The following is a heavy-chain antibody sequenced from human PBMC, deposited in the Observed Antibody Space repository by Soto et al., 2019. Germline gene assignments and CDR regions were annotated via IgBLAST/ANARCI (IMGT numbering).Heavy chain of an antibody. CDR1: GFTCSSYS. V-gene: IGHV3-48*01. CDR2: SSSSSSAI. D-gene: IGHD6-13*01. J-gene: IGHJ5*02. CDR3: ARHPEPIAEIGWFDT. Sequence: EVQLVESGGGLVQPGGSLRLSCAASGFTCSSYSINLCRQSPGKGLEWVSTSSSSSSAIYYSDSVKGRFIISRDNAKNSLYLQMNSQRAEDTAVYYCARHPEPIAEIGWFDTWGQGPLVTVSS.